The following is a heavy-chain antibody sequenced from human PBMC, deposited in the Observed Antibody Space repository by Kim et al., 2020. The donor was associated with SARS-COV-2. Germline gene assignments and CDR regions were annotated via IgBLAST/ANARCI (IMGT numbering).Heavy chain of an antibody. V-gene: IGHV4-4*09. J-gene: IGHJ4*02. D-gene: IGHD3-10*01. Sequence: NPPLKSQVAISVDTAKSQFSRKLSSVTAADTAVYYCARNYGYGSGSFYSYWGQGILVTVSS. CDR3: ARNYGYGSGSFYSY.